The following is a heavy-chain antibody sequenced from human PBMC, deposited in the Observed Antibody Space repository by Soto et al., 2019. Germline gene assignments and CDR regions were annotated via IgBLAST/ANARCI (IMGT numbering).Heavy chain of an antibody. V-gene: IGHV3-30*18. Sequence: QVQLVESGGGVVQPGRSLRLSCAASGFTFSSYGMHWVRQAPGKGLEWVAVISYDGSNKYYADSVKGRFTISRDNSKNTLYLQMNSLSAEDTAVYYCAKNRYYYDSSGYDPYTDVDYWGQGTLVTVSS. J-gene: IGHJ4*02. CDR2: ISYDGSNK. CDR1: GFTFSSYG. D-gene: IGHD3-22*01. CDR3: AKNRYYYDSSGYDPYTDVDY.